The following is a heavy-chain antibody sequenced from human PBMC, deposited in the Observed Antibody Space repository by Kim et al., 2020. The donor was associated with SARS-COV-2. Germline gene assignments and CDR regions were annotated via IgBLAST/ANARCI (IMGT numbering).Heavy chain of an antibody. J-gene: IGHJ4*02. CDR2: ISGSGGST. CDR1: GFTFSSYA. CDR3: AKDPSIVVVAATPGSY. D-gene: IGHD2-15*01. V-gene: IGHV3-23*01. Sequence: GGSLRLSCAASGFTFSSYAMSWVRQAPGKGLEWVSAISGSGGSTYYADSVKGRFTISRDNSKNTLYLQMNSLRAEDTAVYYCAKDPSIVVVAATPGSYWGQGNLVTVSS.